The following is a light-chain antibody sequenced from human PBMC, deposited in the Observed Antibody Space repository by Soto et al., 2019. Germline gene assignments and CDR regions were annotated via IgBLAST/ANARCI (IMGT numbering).Light chain of an antibody. CDR3: YQYNSWLQIT. CDR2: GAS. V-gene: IGKV3-15*01. CDR1: QSISSN. Sequence: EIVLTQSPATLSLSPGERATLSCRASQSISSNLGGYQQSPGQAPRRLMYGASTRTTGIPARCCGSGSGTEFTLTISSLESEDAAVYYCYQYNSWLQITFGQGTRLEIK. J-gene: IGKJ5*01.